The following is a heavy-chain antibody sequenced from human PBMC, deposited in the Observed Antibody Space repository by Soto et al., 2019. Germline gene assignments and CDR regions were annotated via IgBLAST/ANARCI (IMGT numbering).Heavy chain of an antibody. CDR2: ISKSGGTT. CDR3: VREGHYYFDY. V-gene: IGHV3-48*03. CDR1: GFTVSASE. J-gene: IGHJ4*02. Sequence: SPKLSSASSGFTVSASEMHGARQAPGQGLEWVSYISKSGGTTYYADSVKGRFTISRDDAKNSVYLQMSSLRPEDMAVYKCVREGHYYFDYWGQGALVTVSS.